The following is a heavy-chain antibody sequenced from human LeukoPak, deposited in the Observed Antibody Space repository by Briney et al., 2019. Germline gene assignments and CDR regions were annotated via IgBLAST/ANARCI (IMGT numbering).Heavy chain of an antibody. CDR2: ISGSGGST. CDR1: GFTFSSYA. Sequence: GRSLRLSCAASGFTFSSYATHWVRQAPGKGLEWVSAISGSGGSTYYADSVKGRFTISRDNSKNTLYLQMNSLRAEDTAVYYCTRAGYGTPVYYYYMDVWGKGTTVTVSS. J-gene: IGHJ6*03. D-gene: IGHD5-18*01. CDR3: TRAGYGTPVYYYYMDV. V-gene: IGHV3-23*01.